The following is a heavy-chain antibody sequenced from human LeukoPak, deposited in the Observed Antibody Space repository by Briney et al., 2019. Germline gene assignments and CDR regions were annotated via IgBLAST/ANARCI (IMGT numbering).Heavy chain of an antibody. Sequence: ASVKVSCKASGYTFTGYYMHWVRQAPGQGLEWMGIINPSGGSTSYAQKFQGRVTMTRDTSTSTVYMELGSLRSEDTAVYYCAKCLTYYYYMDVWGKGTTVTVSS. V-gene: IGHV1-46*01. CDR3: AKCLTYYYYMDV. CDR1: GYTFTGYY. J-gene: IGHJ6*03. CDR2: INPSGGST. D-gene: IGHD3-16*01.